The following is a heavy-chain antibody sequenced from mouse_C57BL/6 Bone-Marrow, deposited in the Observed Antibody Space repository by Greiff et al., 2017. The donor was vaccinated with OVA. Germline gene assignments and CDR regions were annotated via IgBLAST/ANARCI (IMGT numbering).Heavy chain of an antibody. Sequence: EVQVVESGGGLVKPGGSLKLSCAASGFTFSSYAMSWVRQTPEKRLEWVATISDGGSYTYYPDNVKGRFTISRDNAKNNLYLQMSHLKSEDTAMYDCARDRVGYNWYFDVWGTGTTVTVSS. CDR1: GFTFSSYA. J-gene: IGHJ1*03. D-gene: IGHD1-1*01. CDR3: ARDRVGYNWYFDV. V-gene: IGHV5-4*01. CDR2: ISDGGSYT.